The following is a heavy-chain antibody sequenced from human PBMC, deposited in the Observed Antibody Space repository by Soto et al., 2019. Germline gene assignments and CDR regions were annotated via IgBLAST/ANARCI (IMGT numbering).Heavy chain of an antibody. V-gene: IGHV3-23*01. CDR3: AKDRRYFDCLLTYYYYYGMDV. CDR1: GFTFSSYA. CDR2: ISGSGGST. D-gene: IGHD3-9*01. J-gene: IGHJ6*02. Sequence: EVPLLESGGGLVQPGGSLRLSCAASGFTFSSYAMSWVRQAPGKGLEWVSAISGSGGSTYYADSVKGRFTISRDNSKNTLYLQMNSLRAEDTAVYYCAKDRRYFDCLLTYYYYYGMDVWGQGTTVTVSS.